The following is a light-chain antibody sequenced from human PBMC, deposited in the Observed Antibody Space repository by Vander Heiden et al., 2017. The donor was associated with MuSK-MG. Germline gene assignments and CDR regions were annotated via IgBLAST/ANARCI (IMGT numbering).Light chain of an antibody. CDR1: QSVSSY. V-gene: IGKV3-11*01. Sequence: EIVLTQSPATLSLSPGERATLSCRASQSVSSYLAWYQQKPGQAPRLLIYDASNSATGIPARFSGSGSGTDFTLTIIRLVPEDFAVYYCQQRCNWPLTFGGGTKVEIK. J-gene: IGKJ4*01. CDR3: QQRCNWPLT. CDR2: DAS.